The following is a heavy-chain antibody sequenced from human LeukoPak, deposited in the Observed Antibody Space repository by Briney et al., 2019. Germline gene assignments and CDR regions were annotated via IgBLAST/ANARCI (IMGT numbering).Heavy chain of an antibody. V-gene: IGHV4-39*02. J-gene: IGHJ3*02. CDR3: ARDGCDDCYSSAFDI. CDR2: IYYSGST. CDR1: GGSISSSSYY. D-gene: IGHD2-21*02. Sequence: SETLSLTCTVSGGSISSSSYYWGWIRQPPGKGLEWIGSIYYSGSTYYNPSLKSRVTIFVDTSKNQFSLKLSSVTAADTAVYYCARDGCDDCYSSAFDIWGQGTMVTVSS.